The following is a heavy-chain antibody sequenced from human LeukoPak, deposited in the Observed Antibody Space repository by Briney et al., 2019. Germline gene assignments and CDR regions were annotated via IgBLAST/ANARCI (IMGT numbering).Heavy chain of an antibody. Sequence: SETLSLTCTVCGGSISSSNYDWSWIRQPPGKGLEWIGYVYYSGTTNYKYKSSLKSRVTISVDTSKNQFSLRLSSVTAADPAVYYCARSDRDLWCSNLWSRGTLVTVSS. J-gene: IGHJ2*01. CDR3: ARSDRDLWCSNL. CDR2: VYYSGTT. CDR1: GGSISSSNYD. V-gene: IGHV4-61*01.